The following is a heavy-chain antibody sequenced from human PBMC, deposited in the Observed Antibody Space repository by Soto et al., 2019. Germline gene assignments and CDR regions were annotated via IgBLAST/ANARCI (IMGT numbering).Heavy chain of an antibody. CDR1: GFTFSSYG. CDR3: ARDIMVRGVIVTSRFDY. CDR2: IWYDGSNK. Sequence: QVQLVESGGGVVQPGRSLRLSCAASGFTFSSYGMHWVRQAPGKGLEWVAVIWYDGSNKYYADSVKGRFTISRDNSKNXPYLQMNSLSAADTAVYYCARDIMVRGVIVTSRFDYWGQGTLVAVSS. V-gene: IGHV3-33*01. J-gene: IGHJ4*02. D-gene: IGHD3-10*01.